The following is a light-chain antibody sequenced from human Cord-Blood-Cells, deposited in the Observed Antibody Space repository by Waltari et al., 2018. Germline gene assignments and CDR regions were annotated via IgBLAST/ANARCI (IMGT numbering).Light chain of an antibody. Sequence: SYVLTQPPSVSVAPGKTARITCGGNNIGSKSVHWYQQKPGQAPVLVIYYDSDRPSGIPERFSGSNSVNTATLTISRVEAGDEADYYCQVWDSSSDHVVFGGGTKLTVL. J-gene: IGLJ2*01. CDR2: YDS. V-gene: IGLV3-21*04. CDR1: NIGSKS. CDR3: QVWDSSSDHVV.